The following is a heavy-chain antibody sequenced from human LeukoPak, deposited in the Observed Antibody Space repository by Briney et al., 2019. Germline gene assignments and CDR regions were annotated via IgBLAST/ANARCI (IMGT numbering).Heavy chain of an antibody. J-gene: IGHJ5*02. CDR3: ARTIAVAPASRFDP. Sequence: PSETLSLTCTVSGYSITNDYYWGWIRQPPGKGLEWIGTIYHSGTTHYNPSLKSRVTISVDTSKNQFSLKLSSVTAADTAVYYCARTIAVAPASRFDPWGQGTLVTVSS. V-gene: IGHV4-38-2*02. D-gene: IGHD6-19*01. CDR2: IYHSGTT. CDR1: GYSITNDYY.